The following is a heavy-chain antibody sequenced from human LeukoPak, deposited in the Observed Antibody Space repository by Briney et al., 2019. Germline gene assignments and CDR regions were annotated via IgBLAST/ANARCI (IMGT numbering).Heavy chain of an antibody. CDR3: ARGRAGNYYNHNDY. CDR1: GFTISGYW. J-gene: IGHJ4*01. Sequence: GGSPGLSCAASGFTISGYWMHWVRQAPGKGLVWVSRISGDGSITACADSVKGRFTISRDNAKNTLYLQLNSLRAEDTAVYYCARGRAGNYYNHNDYWGQGTLVTVSS. D-gene: IGHD3-10*01. CDR2: ISGDGSIT. V-gene: IGHV3-74*01.